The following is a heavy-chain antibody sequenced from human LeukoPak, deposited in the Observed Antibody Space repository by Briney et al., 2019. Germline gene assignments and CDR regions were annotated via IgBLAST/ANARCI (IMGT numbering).Heavy chain of an antibody. CDR3: ARANYYDSSGYYYNAFDI. D-gene: IGHD3-22*01. CDR2: FYYTGST. J-gene: IGHJ3*02. Sequence: SETLSLTCSVSGASISRNTYYWGWIRQSPGKGLEWIGTFYYTGSTYYNPSLKSRTTISVDTSKNHFSLKLSSVTAADTAVYYCARANYYDSSGYYYNAFDIWGQGTMVTVSS. V-gene: IGHV4-39*02. CDR1: GASISRNTYY.